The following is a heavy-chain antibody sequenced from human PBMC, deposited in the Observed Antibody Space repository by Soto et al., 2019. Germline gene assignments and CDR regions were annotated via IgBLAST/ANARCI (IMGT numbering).Heavy chain of an antibody. V-gene: IGHV4-39*01. CDR2: VYHNGGA. Sequence: SETLSLTCTVSGVSIHNSHSFWAWIRQPPGKGLQFIASVYHNGGAHYNSSLKSRVTISVDTANNQVSLRIRSLTAADAAFYYCGRVVEGSTRHTDPDSWGHGILGT. CDR1: GVSIHNSHSF. J-gene: IGHJ5*01. D-gene: IGHD2-21*01. CDR3: GRVVEGSTRHTDPDS.